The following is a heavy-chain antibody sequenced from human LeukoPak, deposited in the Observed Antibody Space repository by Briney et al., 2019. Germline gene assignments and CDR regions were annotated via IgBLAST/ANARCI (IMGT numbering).Heavy chain of an antibody. CDR2: ISYDGSNK. Sequence: GGSLRLSCAASGFTFSSYAMHWVRQAPGKGLEWVAVISYDGSNKYYADSVKGRFTISRDNSKNTLYLQMNSLRAEDTVVYYCARDRQWLFTDYWGQGTLVTVSS. CDR1: GFTFSSYA. V-gene: IGHV3-30-3*01. CDR3: ARDRQWLFTDY. J-gene: IGHJ4*02. D-gene: IGHD6-19*01.